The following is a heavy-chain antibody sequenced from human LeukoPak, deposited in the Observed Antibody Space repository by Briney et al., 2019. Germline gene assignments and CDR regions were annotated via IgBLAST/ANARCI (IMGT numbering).Heavy chain of an antibody. D-gene: IGHD6-13*01. J-gene: IGHJ4*02. CDR1: GGTISNYV. Sequence: ASVKVSCKASGGTISNYVINWVRQAPGQGLQWMGGLIPIFGTANYAQEFQGRVTITTDASTSTAYMELSSLRSEDTAVYYCARGVGAAAGPDYWGQGTLVTVSS. CDR2: LIPIFGTA. CDR3: ARGVGAAAGPDY. V-gene: IGHV1-69*05.